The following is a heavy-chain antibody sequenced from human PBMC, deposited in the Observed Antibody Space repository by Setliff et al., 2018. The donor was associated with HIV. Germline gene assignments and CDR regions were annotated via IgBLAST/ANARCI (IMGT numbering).Heavy chain of an antibody. J-gene: IGHJ4*02. CDR1: GYTFTDYF. CDR2: ISPNNGDK. V-gene: IGHV1-2*02. Sequence: ASVKVSCKASGYTFTDYFLHWVRQAPGQGLEWMGWISPNNGDKNIPQRFRGRVTMTRDTSISTAYLELSGLRSDDTAMYFCARQLSNSLDYWGQGTLVTVSS. D-gene: IGHD7-27*01. CDR3: ARQLSNSLDY.